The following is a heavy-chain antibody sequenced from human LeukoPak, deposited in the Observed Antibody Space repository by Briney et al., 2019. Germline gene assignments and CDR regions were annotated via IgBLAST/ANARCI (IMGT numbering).Heavy chain of an antibody. V-gene: IGHV1-46*01. D-gene: IGHD6-19*01. CDR3: ARADSSGWYRGYHGMDV. J-gene: IGHJ6*02. Sequence: ASVKVSCKASGYTFTSYYMHWVRQAPGQGLEWMGIINPSGGSTSYAQKFQGRVTMTRDTSTSTVYMELSSLRSEDTAVYYCARADSSGWYRGYHGMDVWGQGTTVTVSS. CDR2: INPSGGST. CDR1: GYTFTSYY.